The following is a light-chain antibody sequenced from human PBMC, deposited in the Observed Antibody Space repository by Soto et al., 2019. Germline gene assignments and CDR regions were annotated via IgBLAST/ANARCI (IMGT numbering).Light chain of an antibody. CDR1: ALPKKY. CDR3: LSADSSGTYAV. J-gene: IGLJ7*01. CDR2: KDS. V-gene: IGLV3-16*01. Sequence: YELTQPPSVSVSLGQMARITCSGEALPKKYAYWYQQKPGQFPVLVIYKDSERPSGIPERFSGSSSGTIVTLTISGVQAEGEADYYCLSADSSGTYAVFGGGTQLTVL.